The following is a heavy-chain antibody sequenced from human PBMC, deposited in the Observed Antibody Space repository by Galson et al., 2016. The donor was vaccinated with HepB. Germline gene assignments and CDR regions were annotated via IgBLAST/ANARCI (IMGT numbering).Heavy chain of an antibody. CDR1: GGSFSAYY. V-gene: IGHV4-34*01. CDR3: VPLRRAVPELNRFDP. CDR2: IEHSGHT. D-gene: IGHD6-19*01. Sequence: SETLSLTCAVNGGSFSAYYWSWVRQPPGKGLEWIGQIEHSGHTNSNPSLKSRVTMSIDTSRYQFFLNLKSVTVEDTAVYYCVPLRRAVPELNRFDPWGQGSLVTVSS. J-gene: IGHJ5*02.